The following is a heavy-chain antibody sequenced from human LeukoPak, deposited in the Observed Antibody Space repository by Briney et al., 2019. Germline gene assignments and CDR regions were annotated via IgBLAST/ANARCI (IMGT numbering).Heavy chain of an antibody. V-gene: IGHV4-61*01. CDR1: GGSVSSGSYY. CDR2: IYYSGST. Sequence: SETLSLTCTVSGGSVSSGSYYWSWIRQPPGKGLEWIGYIYYSGSTNYNPSLKSRVTISVDTSKNQFSLKLSSVTAADTAVYYCARQAYSSSRQHNWFDPWGQGTLVTVSS. J-gene: IGHJ5*02. CDR3: ARQAYSSSRQHNWFDP. D-gene: IGHD6-13*01.